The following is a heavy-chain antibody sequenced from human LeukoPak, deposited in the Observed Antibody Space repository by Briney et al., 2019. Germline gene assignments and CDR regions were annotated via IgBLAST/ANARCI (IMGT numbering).Heavy chain of an antibody. CDR1: GFTFSSYA. Sequence: GGSLRLSSAASGFTFSSYAMSWVRQAPGKGLEWVSAISGSGSTIYYADSVKGRFTISRDNAKNSLYLQMNSLRAEDTAVYYCARRGYSSGWYHFDYWGQGTLVTVSS. D-gene: IGHD6-19*01. J-gene: IGHJ4*02. CDR2: ISGSGSTI. CDR3: ARRGYSSGWYHFDY. V-gene: IGHV3-23*01.